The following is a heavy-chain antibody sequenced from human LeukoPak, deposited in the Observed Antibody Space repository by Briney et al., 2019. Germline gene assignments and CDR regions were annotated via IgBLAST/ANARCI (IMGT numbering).Heavy chain of an antibody. CDR2: ISYDGSNK. V-gene: IGHV3-30-3*01. D-gene: IGHD3-10*01. Sequence: GRSLRLSCAASGFTFSSYAMHWVRLAPGKGLEWVAVISYDGSNKYYADSVKGRFTISRDNSKNTLYLQMNSLRAEDTAVYYCASIYGDFDYWGQGTLVTVSS. J-gene: IGHJ4*02. CDR1: GFTFSSYA. CDR3: ASIYGDFDY.